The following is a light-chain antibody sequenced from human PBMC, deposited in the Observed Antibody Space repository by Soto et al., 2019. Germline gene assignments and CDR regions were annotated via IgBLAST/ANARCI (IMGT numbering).Light chain of an antibody. CDR2: YAS. CDR3: QHYSNWPPS. V-gene: IGKV3-15*01. J-gene: IGKJ3*01. CDR1: ESVHRN. Sequence: EVVMTQSPATLSVSPGERVTLSCRASESVHRNLAWYNQKPGQGPRLLIYYASTRATGVPDRFTGSGYGTEFTLNINSLQSGDFGVYHCQHYSNWPPSLGPGTKVEIQ.